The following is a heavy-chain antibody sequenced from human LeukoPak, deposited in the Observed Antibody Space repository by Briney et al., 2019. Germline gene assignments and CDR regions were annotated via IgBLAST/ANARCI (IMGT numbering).Heavy chain of an antibody. CDR2: ISGSGGST. CDR1: GFTFSSYA. V-gene: IGHV3-23*01. Sequence: GGSLRLSCAASGFTFSSYAMSWVRRAPGKGLEWVSAISGSGGSTYYADSVKGRFTISRDNSKNTLYLQMNSLRAEDTAVYYCARAWVSSGDAFDIWGQGTMVTVSS. J-gene: IGHJ3*02. D-gene: IGHD6-19*01. CDR3: ARAWVSSGDAFDI.